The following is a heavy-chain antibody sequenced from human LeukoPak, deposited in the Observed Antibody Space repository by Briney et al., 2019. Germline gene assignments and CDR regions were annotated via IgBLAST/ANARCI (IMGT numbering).Heavy chain of an antibody. CDR3: ATGGIVGMGDAFDI. Sequence: GGSLRLSCAASGFTFSSYWMSWVRQAPGKGLEWVANIKQDGSEKYYVDSVKGRFTISRDNAKSSLYLQMNSLRAEDTAVYYCATGGIVGMGDAFDIWGQGTMVTVSS. J-gene: IGHJ3*02. CDR2: IKQDGSEK. D-gene: IGHD1-26*01. CDR1: GFTFSSYW. V-gene: IGHV3-7*01.